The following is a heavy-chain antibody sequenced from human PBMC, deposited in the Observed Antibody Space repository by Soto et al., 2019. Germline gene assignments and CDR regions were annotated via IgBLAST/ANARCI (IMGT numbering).Heavy chain of an antibody. CDR3: AKEYSTSFDY. Sequence: LRLSCAASGFSFSNYAMNWVRQAPGKGLEWVSAISAGGSNTNYADSVKGRSTISSNNSKNTLYLQMNGLRADDTAVYYCAKEYSTSFDYWGQGTPVTVSS. V-gene: IGHV3-23*01. CDR1: GFSFSNYA. J-gene: IGHJ4*02. D-gene: IGHD6-6*01. CDR2: ISAGGSNT.